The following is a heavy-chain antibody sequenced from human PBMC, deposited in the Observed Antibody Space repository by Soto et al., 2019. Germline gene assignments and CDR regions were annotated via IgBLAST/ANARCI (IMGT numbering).Heavy chain of an antibody. CDR1: GFTFSNAW. Sequence: GGSLRLSCAASGFTFSNAWMNWVRQAPGKGLEWVGRIKSKTDGGTTDYAAPVKGRFTIARDDSKNTLYLQMNSLKTEDTAVYYCTTCEVATLTANPPGGYYYYYGMDVWGQGTTVTVSS. CDR3: TTCEVATLTANPPGGYYYYYGMDV. CDR2: IKSKTDGGTT. D-gene: IGHD5-12*01. V-gene: IGHV3-15*07. J-gene: IGHJ6*02.